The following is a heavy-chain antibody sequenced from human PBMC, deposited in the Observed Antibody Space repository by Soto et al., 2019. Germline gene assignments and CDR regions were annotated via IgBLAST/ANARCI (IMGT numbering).Heavy chain of an antibody. CDR3: AREERSFSLDL. CDR1: GFNFRSYN. Sequence: DVQLVESGGGLVQPGGSLRLSCAASGFNFRSYNMNWVRQAPGKGLDWLSYISSSSSTIYYADSVKGRFTISRDNSKNTLYLQMNSLRAEDTAVFYCAREERSFSLDLWGQGTLVTVSS. J-gene: IGHJ4*02. D-gene: IGHD3-9*01. CDR2: ISSSSSTI. V-gene: IGHV3-48*01.